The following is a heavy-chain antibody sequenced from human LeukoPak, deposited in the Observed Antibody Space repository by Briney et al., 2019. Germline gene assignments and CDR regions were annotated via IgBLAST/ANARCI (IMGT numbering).Heavy chain of an antibody. Sequence: SETLSLTCTVSGGSVSSGSYYWSWIRQPPGKGLEWIGYIYYSGSTIYNPSLKSRVTISVDTSKNQFSLKLSSVTAADTAVYYCARSLTYWGQGTLVTVSS. CDR1: GGSVSSGSYY. J-gene: IGHJ4*02. CDR2: IYYSGST. D-gene: IGHD2-8*01. V-gene: IGHV4-61*01. CDR3: ARSLTY.